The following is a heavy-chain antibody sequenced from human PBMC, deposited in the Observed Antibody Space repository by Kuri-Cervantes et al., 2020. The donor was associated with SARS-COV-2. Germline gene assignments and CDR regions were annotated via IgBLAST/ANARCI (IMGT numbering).Heavy chain of an antibody. Sequence: ASVKVSCKASGGTFSSYAISWVRQAPGQGLEWMGGFDPEDGETIYAQKFQGRVTMTEDTSTDTAYMELSSLRSEDTAVYHCATGSPGLTGTTLIGFDPWGQGTLVTVSS. CDR3: ATGSPGLTGTTLIGFDP. D-gene: IGHD1-20*01. CDR1: GGTFSSYA. CDR2: FDPEDGET. V-gene: IGHV1-24*01. J-gene: IGHJ5*02.